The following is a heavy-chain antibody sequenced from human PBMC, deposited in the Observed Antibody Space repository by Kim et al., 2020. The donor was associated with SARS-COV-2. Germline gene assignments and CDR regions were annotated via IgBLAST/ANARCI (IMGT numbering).Heavy chain of an antibody. J-gene: IGHJ4*02. D-gene: IGHD3-22*01. CDR3: ARVTKAYYYDSSGFFDY. Sequence: GGSLRLSCAASGFTFSSYEMNWVRQAPGKGLEWVSYISSSGSTIYYADSVKGRFTISRDNAKNSLYLQMNSLRAEDTAVYYCARVTKAYYYDSSGFFDYWGQGTLVTVSS. CDR2: ISSSGSTI. CDR1: GFTFSSYE. V-gene: IGHV3-48*03.